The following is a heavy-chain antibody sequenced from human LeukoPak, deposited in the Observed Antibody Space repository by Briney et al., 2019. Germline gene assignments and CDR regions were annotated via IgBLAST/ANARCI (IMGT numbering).Heavy chain of an antibody. CDR3: ARVARNMVGGVIIAYFDY. CDR2: ISSSSSYI. J-gene: IGHJ4*02. V-gene: IGHV3-21*01. D-gene: IGHD3-10*01. CDR1: GFTFSSYS. Sequence: GGSLRLSCAASGFTFSSYSMNWVRQAPGKGLEWVSSISSSSSYIYYADSVKGRFTISRDNAKNSLYLQMNSLRAEDTAVYYCARVARNMVGGVIIAYFDYWGQGTLVTVSS.